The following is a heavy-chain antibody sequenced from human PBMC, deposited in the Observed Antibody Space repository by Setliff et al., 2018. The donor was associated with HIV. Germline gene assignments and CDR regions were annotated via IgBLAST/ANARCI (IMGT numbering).Heavy chain of an antibody. J-gene: IGHJ6*02. CDR3: ARGSLRGVLALGMDV. Sequence: GSLRLSCAASGFTFDDYAMHWVRQAPGKGLEWVSSISSGSVNIFYADSVKGRFTISRDNAKNSLYLQMNSLRAEDTAIYYCARGSLRGVLALGMDVWGQGTTVTVSS. CDR2: ISSGSVNI. D-gene: IGHD3-10*01. CDR1: GFTFDDYA. V-gene: IGHV3-21*01.